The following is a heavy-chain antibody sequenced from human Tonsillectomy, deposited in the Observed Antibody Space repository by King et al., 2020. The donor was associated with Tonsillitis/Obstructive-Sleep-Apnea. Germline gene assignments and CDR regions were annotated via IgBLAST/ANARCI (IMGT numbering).Heavy chain of an antibody. CDR1: GFTFSSYG. J-gene: IGHJ4*02. Sequence: VQLVESGGGMVQPGRSLRLSCAASGFTFSSYGMHWVRQAPGKGLEWVAVIWYDGSNKYYADSVKGRFTISRDNSKNTLYLQVNSLRAEDTAVYYCARESSSGYFDYWGQGTLVTVSS. V-gene: IGHV3-33*01. D-gene: IGHD6-19*01. CDR2: IWYDGSNK. CDR3: ARESSSGYFDY.